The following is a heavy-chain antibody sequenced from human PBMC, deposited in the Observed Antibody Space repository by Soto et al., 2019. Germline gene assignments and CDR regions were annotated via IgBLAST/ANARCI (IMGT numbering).Heavy chain of an antibody. CDR1: GFTFSSYW. J-gene: IGHJ6*02. CDR3: TTRWTYGMDV. Sequence: PGGSLRLSCAASGFTFSSYWMSWVRQAPGKGLEWVGRIKSKTDGGTTDYAAPVKGRFTISRDDSKTTLYLQMNSLKTEDTAVYYCTTRWTYGMDVWGQGTTVTVSS. V-gene: IGHV3-15*01. CDR2: IKSKTDGGTT.